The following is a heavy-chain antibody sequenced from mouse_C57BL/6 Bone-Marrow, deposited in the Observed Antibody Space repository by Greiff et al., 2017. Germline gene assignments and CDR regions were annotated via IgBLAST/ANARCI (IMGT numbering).Heavy chain of an antibody. CDR3: ATNWGFDY. Sequence: VQLQQPGAELARPGASVKMSCKASGYTFTSYTMHWVKQRPGQGLEWIGYINPSSGYTKYNQKFKDKATLTADKSSSTAYMQLSSLTSEVSAVYYCATNWGFDYWGQGTTLTVSS. D-gene: IGHD4-1*01. CDR2: INPSSGYT. CDR1: GYTFTSYT. V-gene: IGHV1-4*01. J-gene: IGHJ2*01.